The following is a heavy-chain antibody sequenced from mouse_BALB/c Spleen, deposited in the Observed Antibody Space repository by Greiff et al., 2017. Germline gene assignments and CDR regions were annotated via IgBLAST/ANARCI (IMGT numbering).Heavy chain of an antibody. CDR3: ARPNLEDAMDY. Sequence: VKLMESGPGLVQPSQSLSITCTVSGFSLTSYGVHWVRQSPGKGLEWLGVIWSGGSTDYNAAFISRLSISKDNSKSQVFFKMNSLQANDTAIYYCARPNLEDAMDYWGQGTSVTVSS. CDR1: GFSLTSYG. D-gene: IGHD4-1*01. V-gene: IGHV2-2*02. CDR2: IWSGGST. J-gene: IGHJ4*01.